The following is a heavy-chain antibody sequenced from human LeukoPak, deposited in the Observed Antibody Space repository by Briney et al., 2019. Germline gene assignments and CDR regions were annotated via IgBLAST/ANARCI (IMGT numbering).Heavy chain of an antibody. V-gene: IGHV3-48*02. Sequence: PGGSLRLSCAASGFTFSSYSMNWVRQAPGKGLEWVSYISSSSSTIYYADSVKGRFTISRDNAKNSLYLQMNSLRDEDTAVYYCARLSVFLVLLDYYGMDVWGQGTTVTVS. CDR3: ARLSVFLVLLDYYGMDV. CDR1: GFTFSSYS. D-gene: IGHD2/OR15-2a*01. CDR2: ISSSSSTI. J-gene: IGHJ6*02.